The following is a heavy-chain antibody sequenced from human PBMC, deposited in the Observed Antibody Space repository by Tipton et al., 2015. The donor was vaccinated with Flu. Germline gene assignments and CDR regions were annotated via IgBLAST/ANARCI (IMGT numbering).Heavy chain of an antibody. Sequence: TLSLTCTVSGDSISSRYYWGWIRQPPGKGLEWIGCIHHSGSIFYTGSTYYNPSLKSRVAISVVTSRNQFTLRLSSVAAADTAVDFCAREKYTSCSGYFQKWGQGTLVTVSS. J-gene: IGHJ1*01. CDR3: AREKYTSCSGYFQK. CDR2: IHHSGSIFYTGST. D-gene: IGHD6-19*01. V-gene: IGHV4-38-2*02. CDR1: GDSISSRYY.